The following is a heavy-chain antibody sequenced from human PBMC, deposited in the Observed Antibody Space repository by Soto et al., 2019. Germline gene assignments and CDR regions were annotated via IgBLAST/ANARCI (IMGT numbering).Heavy chain of an antibody. J-gene: IGHJ3*02. CDR3: AKDYGDYYERSGYSSYGVFDI. V-gene: IGHV3-30*18. CDR1: GFTFSSYG. Sequence: GGSLRLSCAASGFTFSSYGMHWVRQAPGKGLEWVSVISYDGSEKQYAESVKGRLSISRDNSKNTLHLQMNSLRAEDTAVYYCAKDYGDYYERSGYSSYGVFDIWGQGTMVTVSS. D-gene: IGHD3-22*01. CDR2: ISYDGSEK.